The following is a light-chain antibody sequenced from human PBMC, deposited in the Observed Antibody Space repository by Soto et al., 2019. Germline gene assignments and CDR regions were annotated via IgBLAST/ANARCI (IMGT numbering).Light chain of an antibody. V-gene: IGKV3-11*01. CDR3: QQRSSWPLT. J-gene: IGKJ4*01. CDR1: QSVGSY. CDR2: DAF. Sequence: EIVLTQSPATLSLSPGERATLSCRASQSVGSYFAWYQQKPGQAPRLLIYDAFGRATGIPARFSGSGSGTDFTLTISSLEPEDFAVYFCQQRSSWPLTFGGGTMVEIK.